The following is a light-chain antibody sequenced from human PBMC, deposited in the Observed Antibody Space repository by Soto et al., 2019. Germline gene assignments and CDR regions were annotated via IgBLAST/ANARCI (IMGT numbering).Light chain of an antibody. CDR1: QSVSSY. Sequence: EIVLTQSPATLSLSPGERATLSCRASQSVSSYLAWYQQKPGQAPRLLIYDASNRATCIPARFSGSGSGKDFTLTISSLEPEDFAVYYCQQRSNWPSTFGQGTKLEIK. CDR2: DAS. J-gene: IGKJ2*01. V-gene: IGKV3-11*01. CDR3: QQRSNWPST.